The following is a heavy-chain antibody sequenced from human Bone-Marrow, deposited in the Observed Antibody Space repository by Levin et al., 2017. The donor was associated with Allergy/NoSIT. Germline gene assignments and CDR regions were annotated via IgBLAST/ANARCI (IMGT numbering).Heavy chain of an antibody. CDR1: GFTFSSYG. CDR3: ARDCGFLEWLLPHPWYDGMDL. J-gene: IGHJ6*02. D-gene: IGHD3-3*01. Sequence: SCAASGFTFSSYGMHWVRQAPGKGLEWVAVIWYDGSNKYYADSVKGRFTISRDNSKNTLYLQMNSLRAEDTAVYYCARDCGFLEWLLPHPWYDGMDLWGQGTTVTVSS. V-gene: IGHV3-33*01. CDR2: IWYDGSNK.